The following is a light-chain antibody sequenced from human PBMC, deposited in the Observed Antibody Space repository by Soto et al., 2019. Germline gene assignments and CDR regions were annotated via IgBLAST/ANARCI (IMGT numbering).Light chain of an antibody. CDR1: SSDVGGYNY. CDR3: SSYTSSSTFYV. J-gene: IGLJ1*01. V-gene: IGLV2-14*01. Sequence: ALTQAGSVSRSGGQAITISCTGTSSDVGGYNYVSWYQQHPGKAPKLMIYDVSNRPSGVSNRFSGSKSGNTASLTISGLQAEDEADYYCSSYTSSSTFYVFGTGTKVTVL. CDR2: DVS.